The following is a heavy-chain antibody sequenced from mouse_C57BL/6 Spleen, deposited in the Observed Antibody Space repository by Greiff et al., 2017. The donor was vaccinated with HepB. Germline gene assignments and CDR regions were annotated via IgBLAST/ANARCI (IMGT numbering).Heavy chain of an antibody. Sequence: QVQLQQSGAELVKPGASVKISCKASGYAFSSYWMNWVKQRPGKGLEWIGQIYPGDGDTNYNGKFKGKATLTADKSSSTAYMQLSSLTSEDSAVYFCARWYREDYAMDYWGQGTSVTVSS. J-gene: IGHJ4*01. V-gene: IGHV1-80*01. CDR2: IYPGDGDT. CDR3: ARWYREDYAMDY. CDR1: GYAFSSYW. D-gene: IGHD1-1*02.